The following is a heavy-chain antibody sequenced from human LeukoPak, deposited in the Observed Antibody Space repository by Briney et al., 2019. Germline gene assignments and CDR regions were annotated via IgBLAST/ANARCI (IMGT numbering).Heavy chain of an antibody. CDR1: GFTFSSYA. Sequence: GGSLRLSCAASGFTFSSYAMSWVRQAPGKGLEWVSAISGSGGSTYYADSVKGRFTISRDNSKNTLYLQMNSLRAEDTAVYYCTIDEDWNYARKDVWGQGATVIVSS. D-gene: IGHD1-7*01. CDR3: TIDEDWNYARKDV. J-gene: IGHJ6*02. V-gene: IGHV3-23*01. CDR2: ISGSGGST.